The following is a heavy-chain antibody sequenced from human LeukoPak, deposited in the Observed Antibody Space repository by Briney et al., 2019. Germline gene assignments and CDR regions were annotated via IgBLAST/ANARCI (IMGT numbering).Heavy chain of an antibody. D-gene: IGHD3-10*01. CDR2: ISSSSSYI. Sequence: PGGSLRLSCAASGFTFSSYEMNWVRQAPGKGLEWVSSISSSSSYIYYADSVKGRFTISRDNAKNSLYLQMNSLRAEDTAVYYCARMYGSGSYYNVSGYWGQGTLVTVSS. J-gene: IGHJ4*02. CDR1: GFTFSSYE. CDR3: ARMYGSGSYYNVSGY. V-gene: IGHV3-21*01.